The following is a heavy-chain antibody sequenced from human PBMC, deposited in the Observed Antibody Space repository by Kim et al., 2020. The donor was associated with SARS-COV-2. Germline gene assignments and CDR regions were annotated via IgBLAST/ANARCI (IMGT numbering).Heavy chain of an antibody. CDR3: ARAPWIQGYYYYGMDV. Sequence: SVKGRFTISRDNSKNTLYLQMNSLRAEDTAVYYCARAPWIQGYYYYGMDVWGQGTTVTVSS. V-gene: IGHV3-30*07. J-gene: IGHJ6*02. D-gene: IGHD5-18*01.